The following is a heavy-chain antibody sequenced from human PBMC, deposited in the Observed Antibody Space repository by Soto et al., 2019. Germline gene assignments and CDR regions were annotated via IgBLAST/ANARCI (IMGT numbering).Heavy chain of an antibody. Sequence: SVKVSCKASGGTFSSYSISWVRQAPGQGLEWMGGIIPIFGTANYAQKFQGRVTITADESTSTAYMELSSLRSEDTAVYYCAREDYGGNSGAPYYFDYWGQGTLVTVSS. J-gene: IGHJ4*02. CDR3: AREDYGGNSGAPYYFDY. CDR1: GGTFSSYS. V-gene: IGHV1-69*13. CDR2: IIPIFGTA. D-gene: IGHD4-17*01.